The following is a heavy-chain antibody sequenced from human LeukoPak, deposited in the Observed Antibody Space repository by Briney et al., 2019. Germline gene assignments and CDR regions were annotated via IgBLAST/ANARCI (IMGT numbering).Heavy chain of an antibody. Sequence: TSETLSLTCTVSGGSISSGSYYWSWIRQPAGKGLEWIGRIYTSGSTNYNPSLKSRVTISVDTSKNQFSLKLSSVTAADTAVYYCARQGSGYSSSFDYWGQGTLVTVSS. J-gene: IGHJ4*02. V-gene: IGHV4-61*02. CDR2: IYTSGST. CDR1: GGSISSGSYY. D-gene: IGHD5-18*01. CDR3: ARQGSGYSSSFDY.